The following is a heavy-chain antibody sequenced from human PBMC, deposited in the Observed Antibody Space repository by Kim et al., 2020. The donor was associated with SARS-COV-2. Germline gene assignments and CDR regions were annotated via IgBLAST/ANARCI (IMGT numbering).Heavy chain of an antibody. CDR3: VRESGYASPWYW. Sequence: GGSLRLSCEASGFSFSTYWMTWVRQAPGKGLEWVANIKQDGSETYYVDSVKGRFSISRDNAKKSLYLQMNSLRAEDTAVYFCVRESGYASPWYWGGQ. J-gene: IGHJ3*01. V-gene: IGHV3-7*01. CDR1: GFSFSTYW. CDR2: IKQDGSET. D-gene: IGHD2-8*02.